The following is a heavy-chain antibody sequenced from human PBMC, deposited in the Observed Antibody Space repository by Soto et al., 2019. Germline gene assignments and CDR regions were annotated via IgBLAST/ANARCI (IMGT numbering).Heavy chain of an antibody. D-gene: IGHD1-1*01. CDR1: GFTLSSYW. J-gene: IGHJ4*02. CDR2: IDRDETFT. V-gene: IGHV3-74*01. Sequence: EVQLVESGGGLVQPGGSLRLSCAGSGFTLSSYWMHWVRQAPGKGLEWVSRIDRDETFTTYADSVKGRFTISRDNAKNTLYLQMHSLRVEATAVYYCARDLPTGTPPPYFDYWGQGTLVTVSS. CDR3: ARDLPTGTPPPYFDY.